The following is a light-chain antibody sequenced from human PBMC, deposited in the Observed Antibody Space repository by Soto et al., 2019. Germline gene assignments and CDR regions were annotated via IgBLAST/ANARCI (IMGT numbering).Light chain of an antibody. CDR2: DAS. J-gene: IGKJ1*01. Sequence: IERTQPPSTLSASVGDRVTIICRASQTINNWLAWYQQKPGKAPKLLIYDASNLESGVPPRFSGSGSGTEFTLTISSLQPEDFATYYCQQYMSYAVGQGTKVDIK. V-gene: IGKV1-5*02. CDR1: QTINNW. CDR3: QQYMSYA.